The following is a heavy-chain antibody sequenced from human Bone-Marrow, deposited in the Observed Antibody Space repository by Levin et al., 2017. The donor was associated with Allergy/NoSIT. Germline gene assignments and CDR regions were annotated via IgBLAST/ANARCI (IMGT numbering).Heavy chain of an antibody. CDR1: GFTVSRKF. CDR2: IDTGGTA. D-gene: IGHD6-19*01. J-gene: IGHJ2*01. Sequence: AGGSLRLSCAASGFTVSRKFMSWVRQTPEKGLEWVSVIDTGGTAYYADSVKGRFTLSRDNSKNTVYFQMNSLRAEDTAVYYCARGRDEGGWYYWYFDLWGRGTLVSVSS. CDR3: ARGRDEGGWYYWYFDL. V-gene: IGHV3-66*01.